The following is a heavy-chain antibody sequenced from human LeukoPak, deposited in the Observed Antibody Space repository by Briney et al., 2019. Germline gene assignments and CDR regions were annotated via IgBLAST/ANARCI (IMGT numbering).Heavy chain of an antibody. D-gene: IGHD2-2*01. V-gene: IGHV4-39*01. CDR3: ARRDKSRVPLGYCSSTSCSPFDY. Sequence: SETLSLTCTVSGGSITSSSYYWGWIRQPPGKGLEWIGRIYYSGSTYYIPSLKSRVTISVDTSKNQFSLKLSSVTAADTDVYYCARRDKSRVPLGYCSSTSCSPFDYWGQGTLVTVSS. J-gene: IGHJ4*02. CDR1: GGSITSSSYY. CDR2: IYYSGST.